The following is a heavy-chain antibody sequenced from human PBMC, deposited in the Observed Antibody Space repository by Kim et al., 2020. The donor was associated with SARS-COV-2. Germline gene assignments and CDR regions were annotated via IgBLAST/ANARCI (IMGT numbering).Heavy chain of an antibody. CDR1: GYSFTSYW. CDR3: ARPSWYYDSSGHGYYYYGMDV. Sequence: GESLKISCKGSGYSFTSYWIGWVRQMPGKGLEWMGIIYPGDSDTRYSPSFQGQVTISADKSISTAYLQWSSLKASDTAMYYCARPSWYYDSSGHGYYYYGMDVWGQGTTVTVSS. D-gene: IGHD3-22*01. V-gene: IGHV5-51*01. J-gene: IGHJ6*02. CDR2: IYPGDSDT.